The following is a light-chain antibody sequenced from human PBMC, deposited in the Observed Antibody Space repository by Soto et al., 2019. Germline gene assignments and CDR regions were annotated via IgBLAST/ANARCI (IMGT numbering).Light chain of an antibody. Sequence: QSVLTQPASVSGSPGQSITISCTGTSSDVGGYDSVSWYQQHPGKAPQLMIFDVSNRPSGVSCRFSGSKSGNTASLSISGLQTEDEAKYYCSSYTSSSSRVFGGGTQLTVL. V-gene: IGLV2-14*03. J-gene: IGLJ7*01. CDR2: DVS. CDR1: SSDVGGYDS. CDR3: SSYTSSSSRV.